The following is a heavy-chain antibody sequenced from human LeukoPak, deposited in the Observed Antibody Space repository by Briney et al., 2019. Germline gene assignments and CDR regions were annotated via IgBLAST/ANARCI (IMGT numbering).Heavy chain of an antibody. Sequence: GGSLRLSCAASGFTFSSYAMSWVRQAPGKGLEWVSSISGSGNRTYYADSVKGRFTISRDNAKNSLYLQMNSLRAEDTAVYYCASFASNLIGLDYWGQGTLVTVSS. CDR2: ISGSGNRT. CDR3: ASFASNLIGLDY. CDR1: GFTFSSYA. D-gene: IGHD3-16*02. J-gene: IGHJ4*02. V-gene: IGHV3-23*01.